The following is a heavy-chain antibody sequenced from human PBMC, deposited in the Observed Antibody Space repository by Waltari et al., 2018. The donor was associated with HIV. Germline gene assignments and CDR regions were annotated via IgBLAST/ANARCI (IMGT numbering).Heavy chain of an antibody. CDR2: IYYTGRT. Sequence: QVQLQESGPGLLKPSETLSLTCIVPGGSISTYYWSWFRQPPGKGLEWIGYIYYTGRTDYSPSLKSRVTISVDTSKNQFSLKLSSVTAADTAVYYCGRSLLRHSNSPFGYWGQGTLVTVSS. CDR1: GGSISTYY. V-gene: IGHV4-59*01. J-gene: IGHJ4*02. CDR3: GRSLLRHSNSPFGY. D-gene: IGHD4-4*01.